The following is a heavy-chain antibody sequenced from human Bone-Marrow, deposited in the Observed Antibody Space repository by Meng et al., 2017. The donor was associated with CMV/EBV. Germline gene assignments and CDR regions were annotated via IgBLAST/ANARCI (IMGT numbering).Heavy chain of an antibody. CDR2: IYYSGST. Sequence: SETLSLTCTFSGGSISSSSYYWGWIRQPPGKGLEWIGSIYYSGSTYYNPSLKSRVTISVDTSKNQFSLKLSSVTAADTAVYYCASSRQRVYGGGYWGQGTLVTVSS. J-gene: IGHJ4*02. CDR3: ASSRQRVYGGGY. D-gene: IGHD2/OR15-2a*01. CDR1: GGSISSSSYY. V-gene: IGHV4-39*07.